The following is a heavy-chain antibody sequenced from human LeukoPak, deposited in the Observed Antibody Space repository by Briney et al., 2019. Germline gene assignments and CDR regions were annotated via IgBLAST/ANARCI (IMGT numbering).Heavy chain of an antibody. CDR2: ISSTSTYT. CDR3: ARGGTGASDY. CDR1: GFPFTSGFTCSDYY. J-gene: IGHJ4*02. V-gene: IGHV3-11*06. D-gene: IGHD2-8*02. Sequence: GGSLRLSCAASGFPFTSGFTCSDYYMSWIRQAPGKGLEWVSYISSTSTYTSYADSVKGRFTISRDNANNSVYLQMNSLRADDTAIYYCARGGTGASDYWGQGTLVTVSS.